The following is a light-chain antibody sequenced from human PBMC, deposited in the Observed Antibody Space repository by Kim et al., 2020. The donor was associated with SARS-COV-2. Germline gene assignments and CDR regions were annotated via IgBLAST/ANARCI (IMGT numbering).Light chain of an antibody. Sequence: SEGERATLTCRASQSVSSDLAWYQQKPGQAPRLLIDGASTRATGIPARFSGSGSGTEFNLTISSLQSEDFAVYYCQQYNNWPLLTFGGGTKVDIK. CDR1: QSVSSD. CDR2: GAS. J-gene: IGKJ4*01. CDR3: QQYNNWPLLT. V-gene: IGKV3-15*01.